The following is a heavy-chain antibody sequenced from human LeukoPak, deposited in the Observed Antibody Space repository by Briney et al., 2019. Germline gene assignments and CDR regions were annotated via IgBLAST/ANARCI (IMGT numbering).Heavy chain of an antibody. V-gene: IGHV3-74*01. CDR3: VSFYETY. CDR1: GNYW. CDR2: INSDGSWT. D-gene: IGHD2/OR15-2a*01. Sequence: GGSLRLSCADSGNYWMHWVRQAPGKGLVWVSHINSDGSWTSYADSVKGRFTISKDNAKNTVYLQMNSLRAEDTAVYYCVSFYETYWGRGTLVTVSS. J-gene: IGHJ4*02.